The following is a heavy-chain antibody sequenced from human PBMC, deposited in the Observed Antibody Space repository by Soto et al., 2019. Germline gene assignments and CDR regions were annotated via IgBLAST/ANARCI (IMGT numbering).Heavy chain of an antibody. Sequence: SETLSLTCTVSGGSISGYYWSWIRQPPGKGLEWIGYIYYSGSTAYNTYLKSRVTISADRSKNQFSLKLSSVTAADTAVYYCAGDIRSGSYRFDYWGQGTLVTVSS. CDR2: IYYSGST. J-gene: IGHJ4*02. D-gene: IGHD1-26*01. V-gene: IGHV4-59*08. CDR1: GGSISGYY. CDR3: AGDIRSGSYRFDY.